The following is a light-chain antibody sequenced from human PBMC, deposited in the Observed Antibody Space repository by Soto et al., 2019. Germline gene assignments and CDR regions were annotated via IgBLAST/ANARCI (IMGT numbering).Light chain of an antibody. V-gene: IGLV3-21*04. CDR1: KIGSKS. J-gene: IGLJ2*01. CDR2: YNS. CDR3: QVWDSSSDHWV. Sequence: SYELTQPPSVSVAPGETASITCGGNKIGSKSVHWHQQKPGQAPVVVIYYNSDRPSGIPERLSGSNSGNTATLTISRVEAGDEADYYCQVWDSSSDHWVFGGGTKLTVL.